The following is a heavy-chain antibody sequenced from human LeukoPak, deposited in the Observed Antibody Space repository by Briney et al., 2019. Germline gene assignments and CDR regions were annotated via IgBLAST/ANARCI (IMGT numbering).Heavy chain of an antibody. CDR1: GYTFTGYY. D-gene: IGHD6-19*01. V-gene: IGHV1-2*02. J-gene: IGHJ5*02. Sequence: GASVKVSCKASGYTFTGYYMHWVRQAPGQGLEWMGWINPNSGGTNYAQKFQGRVTMTRDTSISTAYMELSRLRSDDTAVYYCARGGHSSGWRLEFDPWGQGTLVTVSS. CDR3: ARGGHSSGWRLEFDP. CDR2: INPNSGGT.